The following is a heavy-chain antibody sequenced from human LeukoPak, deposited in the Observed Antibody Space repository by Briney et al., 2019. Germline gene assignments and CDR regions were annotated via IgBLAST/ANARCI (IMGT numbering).Heavy chain of an antibody. CDR2: INPNSGGT. CDR3: ARVGITMVRGAFDY. CDR1: GGNSNFFA. Sequence: GASVKVSCKTSGGNSNFFAINWVRQAPGQGLEWMGWINPNSGGTNYAQKFQGRVTMTRDTSISTAYMELSRLRSDDTAVYYCARVGITMVRGAFDYWGQGTLVTVSS. V-gene: IGHV1-2*02. D-gene: IGHD3-10*01. J-gene: IGHJ4*02.